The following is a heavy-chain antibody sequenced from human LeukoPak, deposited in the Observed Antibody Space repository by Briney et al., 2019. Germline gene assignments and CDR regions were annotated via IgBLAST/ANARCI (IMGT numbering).Heavy chain of an antibody. V-gene: IGHV3-23*01. CDR3: AKDKGYSSGWYLLDP. D-gene: IGHD6-19*01. CDR1: GFTFSTYA. Sequence: GGSLRLSCAASGFTFSTYAMNWVRQAPGKGLEWVSSISGSGDNTYHADSVKGRFSISRDNSKNTLYLQMNNLRAEDTAIYYCAKDKGYSSGWYLLDPWGQGTLVTVSS. J-gene: IGHJ5*02. CDR2: ISGSGDNT.